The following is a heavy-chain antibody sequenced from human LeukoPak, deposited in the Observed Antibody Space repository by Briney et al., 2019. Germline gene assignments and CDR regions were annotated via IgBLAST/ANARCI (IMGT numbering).Heavy chain of an antibody. CDR3: VRAMGLAVAGHKAFDY. CDR2: TYYRSKWYN. V-gene: IGHV6-1*01. J-gene: IGHJ4*02. D-gene: IGHD6-13*01. CDR1: ADSVARICVA. Sequence: RSQTLSLACPIAADSVARICVAWSWIRQSPSRGLEWLGRTYYRSKWYNDYAVSVKSRITINPDTSKNQFSLQLNSVTPEDTAVYYCVRAMGLAVAGHKAFDYWGQGTLVTVSS.